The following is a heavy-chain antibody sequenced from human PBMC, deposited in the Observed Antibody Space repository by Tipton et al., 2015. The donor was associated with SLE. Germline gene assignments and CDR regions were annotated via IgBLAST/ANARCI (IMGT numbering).Heavy chain of an antibody. CDR1: GGSISSYY. D-gene: IGHD3-16*01. Sequence: TLSLTCTVSGGSISSYYWSWIRQPPGKGLEWIGYIYYSGSTNYNPSLKSRVTISVDTSKNQFSLKLSSVTAADTAVYYCARGDRSSYDSVWGYYYGMDVWGQGTPVPVSS. J-gene: IGHJ6*02. CDR2: IYYSGST. CDR3: ARGDRSSYDSVWGYYYGMDV. V-gene: IGHV4-59*01.